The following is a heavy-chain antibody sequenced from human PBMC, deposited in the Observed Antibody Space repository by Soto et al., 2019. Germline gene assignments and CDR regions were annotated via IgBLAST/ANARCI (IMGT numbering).Heavy chain of an antibody. V-gene: IGHV1-18*01. Sequence: ASVKVSCKASGYTFTSYGTSWVRQAPGQGLEWMGWISAYNGNTNYAQKLQGRVTMTTDTSTSTAYMELRSLRSDDTAVYYCARDVSSGWYGGDYYYGMDVWGQGTTVTSP. D-gene: IGHD6-19*01. J-gene: IGHJ6*02. CDR1: GYTFTSYG. CDR2: ISAYNGNT. CDR3: ARDVSSGWYGGDYYYGMDV.